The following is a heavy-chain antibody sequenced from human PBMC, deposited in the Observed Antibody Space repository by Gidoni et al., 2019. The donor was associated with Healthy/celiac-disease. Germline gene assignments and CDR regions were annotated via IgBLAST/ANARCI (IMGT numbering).Heavy chain of an antibody. CDR3: SGEYQLLYYYYGMDV. Sequence: KGLEWVGFIRSKAYGGTTEYAASVKGRFTISRDDSKSIAYLQMNSLNTEDTAVYYCSGEYQLLYYYYGMDVWGQGTTVTVSS. V-gene: IGHV3-49*02. J-gene: IGHJ6*02. CDR2: IRSKAYGGTT. D-gene: IGHD2-2*01.